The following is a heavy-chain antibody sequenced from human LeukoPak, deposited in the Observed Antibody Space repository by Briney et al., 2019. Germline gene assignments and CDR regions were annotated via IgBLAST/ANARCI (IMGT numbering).Heavy chain of an antibody. CDR2: ISGSGGST. CDR3: ARDPKYGSGSSFPYY. V-gene: IGHV3-23*01. Sequence: PGGSLRLSCAASRFTFSSYAMSWVRQAPGKGLEWVSAISGSGGSTYYADSVRGRFTISRDNSKNTLYLQMNSLRAEDTAVYYCARDPKYGSGSSFPYYWGQRTLVTVSS. CDR1: RFTFSSYA. D-gene: IGHD3-10*01. J-gene: IGHJ4*02.